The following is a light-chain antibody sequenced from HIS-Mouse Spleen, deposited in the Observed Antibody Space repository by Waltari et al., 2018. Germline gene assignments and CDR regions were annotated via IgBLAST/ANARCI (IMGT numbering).Light chain of an antibody. CDR3: MQALQTPWT. CDR2: GAS. V-gene: IGKV3-20*01. J-gene: IGKJ2*01. Sequence: EIVLTQSPGTLSLSPGERATLSCRASQSVSSSYLAWYQQKPGQAPRLLIYGASSRATGIPDRFSGSGSGTDFTLKISRVEAEDVGVYYCMQALQTPWTFGQGTKLEIK. CDR1: QSVSSSY.